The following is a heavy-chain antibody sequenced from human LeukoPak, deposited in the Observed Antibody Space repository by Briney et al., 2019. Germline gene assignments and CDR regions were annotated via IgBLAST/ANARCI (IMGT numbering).Heavy chain of an antibody. CDR3: ARDGLRGIPFDC. CDR2: INPNTDGT. J-gene: IGHJ4*02. V-gene: IGHV1-2*02. D-gene: IGHD3-16*01. CDR1: GYTFTGYY. Sequence: GSVKVSCKASGYTFTGYYIHWVRQAPGQGLEWMGWINPNTDGTNFSQKFQGRITMTRDTSITTAYMELSRLTSDDTAVYHCARDGLRGIPFDCWGQGTLVTVSS.